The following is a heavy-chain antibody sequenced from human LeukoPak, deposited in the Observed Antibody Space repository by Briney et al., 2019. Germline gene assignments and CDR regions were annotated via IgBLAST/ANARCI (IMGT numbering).Heavy chain of an antibody. CDR2: IYYSGST. V-gene: IGHV4-59*01. CDR3: ARDSSGWYHWFDP. Sequence: PSETLSLTCTVSGGSISSYYWSWIRQPPGKGLEWIGYIYYSGSTHYNPSLKSRVTISVDTSKNQFSLKLSSVTAADTAVYYCARDSSGWYHWFDPWGQGTLVTVSS. CDR1: GGSISSYY. D-gene: IGHD6-19*01. J-gene: IGHJ5*02.